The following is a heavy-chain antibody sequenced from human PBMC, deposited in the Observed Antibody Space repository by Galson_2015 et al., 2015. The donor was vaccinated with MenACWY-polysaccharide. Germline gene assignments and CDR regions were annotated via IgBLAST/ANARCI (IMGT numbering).Heavy chain of an antibody. CDR2: INSDGST. D-gene: IGHD6-19*01. J-gene: IGHJ3*02. CDR3: VREGENAVAGTLDI. V-gene: IGHV3-74*01. CDR1: GFTFSSYW. Sequence: SLRLSCAASGFTFSSYWMNWVRQAPGKGLVWVSRINSDGSTSYADSVKGRFTMSRDNAKNTVCLQMNSLRAEDTAVYYCVREGENAVAGTLDIWGQGTMVTVSS.